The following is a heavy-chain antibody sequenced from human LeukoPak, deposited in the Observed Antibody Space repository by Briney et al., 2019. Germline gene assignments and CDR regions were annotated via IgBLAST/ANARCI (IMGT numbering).Heavy chain of an antibody. CDR2: IYPDDSDT. D-gene: IGHD3-22*01. CDR3: ARLAKTYYAGVY. V-gene: IGHV5-51*01. J-gene: IGHJ4*02. Sequence: GESLKISCVASGFTFTSYWLAWVRQMPGKGLESMGVIYPDDSDTRYSPSFHGQVTISVDKSLKTAYLEWNTLKASDTAIYYCARLAKTYYAGVYWGQGTLVAVSS. CDR1: GFTFTSYW.